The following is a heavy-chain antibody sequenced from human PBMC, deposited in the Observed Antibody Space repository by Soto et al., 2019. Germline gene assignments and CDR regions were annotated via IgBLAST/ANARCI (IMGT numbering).Heavy chain of an antibody. CDR3: AKQRGTYYDFWSGPAPNYYYYYGMDV. J-gene: IGHJ6*02. CDR1: GGSISSSSYY. D-gene: IGHD3-3*01. CDR2: IYYSGST. Sequence: PSETLSLTCTVYGGSISSSSYYWGWIRQPPXKGLEWIGSIYYSGSTYYNPSLKSRVTISVDTSKNQFSLKLSSVTAADTAVYYCAKQRGTYYDFWSGPAPNYYYYYGMDVWGQGTTVTVSS. V-gene: IGHV4-39*01.